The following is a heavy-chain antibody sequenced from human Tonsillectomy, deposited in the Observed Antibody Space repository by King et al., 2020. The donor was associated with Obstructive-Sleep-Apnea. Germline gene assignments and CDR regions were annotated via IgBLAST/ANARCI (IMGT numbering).Heavy chain of an antibody. CDR3: ARAPGLVRGVMDV. J-gene: IGHJ6*02. Sequence: QLVQSGGGLGKPGGSLRLSCAASGFTFSDYYMSCICLAPGTGLVWGSYIRSSGSTIYYADSVKGRFTISRDNAKNSLYLQMNSLRAEDTAVYNCARAPGLVRGVMDVWGQGTTVTVSS. V-gene: IGHV3-11*01. D-gene: IGHD3-10*01. CDR1: GFTFSDYY. CDR2: IRSSGSTI.